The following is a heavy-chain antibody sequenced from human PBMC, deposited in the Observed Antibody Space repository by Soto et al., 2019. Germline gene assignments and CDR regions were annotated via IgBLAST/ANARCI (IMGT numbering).Heavy chain of an antibody. CDR3: AREGCSSTSCYTPRGVYYYYGMDV. CDR2: IIPIFGTA. V-gene: IGHV1-69*01. CDR1: GGTFSSYA. Sequence: QVQLVQSGAEVKKPGSSVKVSCNASGGTFSSYAISWVRQAPGQGLEWMGGIIPIFGTANYAQKFQGRVTITADESTSTAYMELSSLRSEDTDVYYCAREGCSSTSCYTPRGVYYYYGMDVWGQGTTVTVSS. D-gene: IGHD2-2*02. J-gene: IGHJ6*02.